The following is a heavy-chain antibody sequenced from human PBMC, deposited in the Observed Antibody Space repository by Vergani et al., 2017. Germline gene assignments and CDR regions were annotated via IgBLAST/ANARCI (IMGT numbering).Heavy chain of an antibody. D-gene: IGHD2-15*01. J-gene: IGHJ4*02. CDR1: GGSISSYY. Sequence: QVQLQESGPGLVKPSETLSLTCTVSGGSISSYYWGWIRQPPGKGLEWIGSIYYSGSTYYNPSLKSRVTISVDTSKNQFSLKLSSVTAADTAVYYCARINVCSGGSCYSAASDYWGQGTLVTVSS. V-gene: IGHV4-39*01. CDR2: IYYSGST. CDR3: ARINVCSGGSCYSAASDY.